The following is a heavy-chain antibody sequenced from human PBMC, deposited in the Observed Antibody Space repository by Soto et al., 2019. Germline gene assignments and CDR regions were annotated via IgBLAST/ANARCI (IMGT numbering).Heavy chain of an antibody. J-gene: IGHJ5*02. D-gene: IGHD1-7*01. Sequence: PSETLSLTCAVYGGSFSGYYWSWIRQPPGKGLEWIGEINHSGSTNYNPSLKSRVTISVDTSKNQFSLKLSSVTAADTAVYYCARGRVWNYSSNWFDPWGQGTLVTVSS. V-gene: IGHV4-34*01. CDR3: ARGRVWNYSSNWFDP. CDR1: GGSFSGYY. CDR2: INHSGST.